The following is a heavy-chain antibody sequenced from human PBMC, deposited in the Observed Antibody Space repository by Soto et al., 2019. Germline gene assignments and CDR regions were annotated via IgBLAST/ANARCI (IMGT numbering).Heavy chain of an antibody. D-gene: IGHD3-22*01. CDR2: FDPEDGRT. CDR3: TRDHYDSSGYYRFDY. Sequence: ASVKVSCKVSGYTLSELSMHWVRQAPGKGLEWMGRFDPEDGRTIYAQKFQGRVTMTGDTSADTAYMELSSLRSEDTAIYYCTRDHYDSSGYYRFDYWGQGTPVTVSS. CDR1: GYTLSELS. V-gene: IGHV1-24*01. J-gene: IGHJ4*02.